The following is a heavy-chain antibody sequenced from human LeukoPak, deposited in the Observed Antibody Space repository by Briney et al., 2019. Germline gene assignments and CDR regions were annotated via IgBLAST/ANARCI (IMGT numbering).Heavy chain of an antibody. CDR3: ASSYAASTRYDY. D-gene: IGHD5/OR15-5a*01. Sequence: GGSLRLSCAASGFTFDDYAMHWVRQAPGKGLEWVSGISWNSGSIGYADSVKGRFTISRDNAKNSLYLQMNSLRAEDTAVYYCASSYAASTRYDYWGQGTLVSVSS. V-gene: IGHV3-9*01. CDR1: GFTFDDYA. CDR2: ISWNSGSI. J-gene: IGHJ4*02.